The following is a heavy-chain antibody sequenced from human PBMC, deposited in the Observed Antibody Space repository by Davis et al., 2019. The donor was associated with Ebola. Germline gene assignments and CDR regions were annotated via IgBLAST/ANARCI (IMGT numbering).Heavy chain of an antibody. Sequence: GESLKISCAASGFTFSSYWMTWVRQAPGKGLEWVANIKQDGSEKYYVDSVKGRFTISRDNAKNSLYLQMNSLRAEDTAVYYCARVDFWSGSNLPDYWGQGTLVTVSS. D-gene: IGHD3-3*01. CDR1: GFTFSSYW. V-gene: IGHV3-7*01. J-gene: IGHJ4*02. CDR3: ARVDFWSGSNLPDY. CDR2: IKQDGSEK.